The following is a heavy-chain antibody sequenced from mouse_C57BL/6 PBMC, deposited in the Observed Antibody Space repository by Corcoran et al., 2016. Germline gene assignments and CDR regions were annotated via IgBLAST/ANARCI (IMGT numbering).Heavy chain of an antibody. D-gene: IGHD1-1*01. CDR2: IFPGSGST. CDR3: ARYPYYYGSSSYYYAMDY. CDR1: GYTFTDYY. Sequence: QVQLQQSGPELVKPGASVKISCKASGYTFTDYYINWVKQRPGQGLEWIGWIFPGSGSTYYNEKFKGKATLTVDKSSSTAYMLLSSLTSEDSAVYFCARYPYYYGSSSYYYAMDYWGQGTSVTVSS. J-gene: IGHJ4*01. V-gene: IGHV1-75*01.